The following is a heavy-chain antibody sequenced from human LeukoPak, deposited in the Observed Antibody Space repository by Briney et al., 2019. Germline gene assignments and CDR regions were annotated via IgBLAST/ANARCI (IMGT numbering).Heavy chain of an antibody. CDR3: ANQRTYYYDSSGYAAFDI. CDR2: ISGSGGST. J-gene: IGHJ3*02. CDR1: EFTFSSYA. V-gene: IGHV3-23*01. D-gene: IGHD3-22*01. Sequence: GGSLRLSCAASEFTFSSYAMSWVRQAPGKGLERVSAISGSGGSTYYADSVKGRFTISRDNSKNTLYLQMNSLRAEDTAVYYCANQRTYYYDSSGYAAFDIWGQGTMVTVSS.